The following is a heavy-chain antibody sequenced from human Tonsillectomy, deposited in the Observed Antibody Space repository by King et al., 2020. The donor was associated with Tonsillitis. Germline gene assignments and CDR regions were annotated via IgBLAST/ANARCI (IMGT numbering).Heavy chain of an antibody. J-gene: IGHJ3*02. CDR2: IYYGGST. D-gene: IGHD2-15*01. V-gene: IGHV4-39*01. CDR1: GGSINNSNYY. CDR3: TGAVVATGGGFDI. Sequence: QLQESGPGLVKPSETLSLTCTVSGGSINNSNYYWGWIRQSAGKGLEWIGIIYYGGSTYYNPSVKSRVTRSIDASKNQFSLRLSSVTAADTAVYYCTGAVVATGGGFDIWGQGTLVTVSS.